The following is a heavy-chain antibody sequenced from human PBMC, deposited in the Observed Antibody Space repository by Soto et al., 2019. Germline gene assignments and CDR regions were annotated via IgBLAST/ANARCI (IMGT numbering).Heavy chain of an antibody. Sequence: QVQLVQSGAEVKKPGSSVKVSCKASGGTFSSYAIIWVRQAPGQGLEWMGGIIPIFGTANYAQKFQGRVTITADESTSTAYMELSSLRSEDTAVYYCARYVDYYDSSGYSAFDIWGQGTMVTVSS. D-gene: IGHD3-22*01. J-gene: IGHJ3*02. CDR3: ARYVDYYDSSGYSAFDI. CDR1: GGTFSSYA. CDR2: IIPIFGTA. V-gene: IGHV1-69*01.